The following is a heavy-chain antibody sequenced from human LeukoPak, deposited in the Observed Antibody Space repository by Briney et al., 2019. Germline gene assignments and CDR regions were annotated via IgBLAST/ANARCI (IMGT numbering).Heavy chain of an antibody. CDR2: IYYSGST. CDR3: ARVYWNGWFDP. Sequence: SETLSLTCTVSGGSISSGGYYWSWIRQHPGKGLEWIGDIYYSGSTYYNPSLKSRVTISVDTSKNQFSLKLSSVTAADTAVYYCARVYWNGWFDPWGQGTLVTVSS. V-gene: IGHV4-31*03. D-gene: IGHD1-1*01. J-gene: IGHJ5*02. CDR1: GGSISSGGYY.